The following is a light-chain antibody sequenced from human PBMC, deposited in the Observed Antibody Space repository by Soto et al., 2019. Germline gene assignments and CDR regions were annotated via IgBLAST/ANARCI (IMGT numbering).Light chain of an antibody. V-gene: IGLV2-11*01. J-gene: IGLJ1*01. CDR1: SSDVGGYNY. Sequence: QSALTQPRSVSGSPGQSVTISCTGTSSDVGGYNYVSWYRQHPGKVPKLMIYDVSKRPSGVPDRFSGSKSGNTASLAISGLQAEDEADYYCCSYAGSFNYVFGTGTKVTVL. CDR2: DVS. CDR3: CSYAGSFNYV.